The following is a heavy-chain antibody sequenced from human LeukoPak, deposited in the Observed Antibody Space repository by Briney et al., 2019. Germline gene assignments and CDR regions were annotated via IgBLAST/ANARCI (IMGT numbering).Heavy chain of an antibody. CDR2: ISAGNGNT. V-gene: IGHV1-3*01. J-gene: IGHJ4*02. Sequence: ASVKVSCKASGYTFTSYAILWVRQAPGHRLEWMGWISAGNGNTKYSQNFQGRVTFISNTSATTAFMELSSLRSEDAAVYYCARDSGSGSNVYWGQGTLVTVSS. D-gene: IGHD1-26*01. CDR3: ARDSGSGSNVY. CDR1: GYTFTSYA.